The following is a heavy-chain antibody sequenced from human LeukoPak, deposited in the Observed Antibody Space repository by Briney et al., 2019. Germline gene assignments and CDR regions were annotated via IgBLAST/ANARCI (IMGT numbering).Heavy chain of an antibody. CDR2: INHSGST. J-gene: IGHJ4*02. Sequence: SETLSLTCAVYGGSFSGYYWSWIRQPPGKGLEWIGEINHSGSTNYNPSLKSRVTISVDTSKNQFSLKLSSVSASDTAVYYCAARNSDFWSGYSPFDYWGQGTLVTVSS. D-gene: IGHD3-3*01. V-gene: IGHV4-34*01. CDR3: AARNSDFWSGYSPFDY. CDR1: GGSFSGYY.